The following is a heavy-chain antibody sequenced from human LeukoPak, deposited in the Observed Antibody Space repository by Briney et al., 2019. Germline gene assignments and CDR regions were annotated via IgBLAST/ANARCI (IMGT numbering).Heavy chain of an antibody. CDR3: ARDLDSGSYQQYYYYYYMDV. CDR1: GYTFTGYY. D-gene: IGHD3-10*01. J-gene: IGHJ6*03. Sequence: VASVKVSCKASGYTFTGYYMHWVRQAPGQGLEWMGWINPNSGGTNYAQKFQGRVTMTRDTSISTAYMELSRLRSDDTAVYYCARDLDSGSYQQYYYYYYMDVWGKGTTVTVSS. V-gene: IGHV1-2*02. CDR2: INPNSGGT.